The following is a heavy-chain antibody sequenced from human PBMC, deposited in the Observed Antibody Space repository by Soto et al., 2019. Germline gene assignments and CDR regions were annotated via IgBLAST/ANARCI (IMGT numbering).Heavy chain of an antibody. D-gene: IGHD2-8*02. CDR2: ISRSGVNI. Sequence: PGGSLRLSCAASGFTFSDYHMAWIRQAPGKGLEWISYISRSGVNIYYADSVKGRFTISRDNVKNSLYLQMNSPRAADTAVYYCARESSGQAPNTYFDPWGQGTLVTVSS. CDR1: GFTFSDYH. CDR3: ARESSGQAPNTYFDP. V-gene: IGHV3-11*01. J-gene: IGHJ5*02.